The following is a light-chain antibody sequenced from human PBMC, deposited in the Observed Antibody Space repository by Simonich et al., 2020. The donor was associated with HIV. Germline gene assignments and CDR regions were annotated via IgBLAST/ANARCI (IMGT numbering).Light chain of an antibody. CDR1: SSDVGGYNY. Sequence: QSALTQPPSASGSPGQSVTISCTGTSSDVGGYNYVSWYQQHPGKAPKLMISEVTKPPSGVPDRFSGSTSGNTASLTVSGLQAEDEADYYCSSYAGSINVVFGGGTKLTVL. J-gene: IGLJ2*01. CDR3: SSYAGSINVV. V-gene: IGLV2-8*01. CDR2: EVT.